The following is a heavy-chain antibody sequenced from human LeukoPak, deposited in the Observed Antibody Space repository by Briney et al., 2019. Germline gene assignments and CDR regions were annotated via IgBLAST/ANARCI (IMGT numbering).Heavy chain of an antibody. Sequence: SETLSLTCTVSGDSISNDNYYWGWIRQPPGKGLEWIGSIYYSGSPYYNLSLNTRVTISVDTSKNQFSLTVRSVTAADTAVYYCARQGRYQLLFDVDSWGQGTLVTVSS. CDR2: IYYSGSP. CDR1: GDSISNDNYY. CDR3: ARQGRYQLLFDVDS. J-gene: IGHJ4*02. D-gene: IGHD2-2*01. V-gene: IGHV4-39*01.